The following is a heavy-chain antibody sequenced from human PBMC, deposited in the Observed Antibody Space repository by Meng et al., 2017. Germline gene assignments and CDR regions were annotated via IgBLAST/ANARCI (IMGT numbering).Heavy chain of an antibody. V-gene: IGHV3-30*01. J-gene: IGHJ4*02. Sequence: ECWGGGVTSGRSLIPAFAAFGCTFSSCAMHWVRQAPGKGLEWVAVISYDGSKKYYADSVKGRFTISRDNSKNTLYLQMNSLRAEDTAVYYCAREGVEVRGVSLDYWGQGTLVTVSS. CDR1: GCTFSSCA. D-gene: IGHD3-10*01. CDR2: ISYDGSKK. CDR3: AREGVEVRGVSLDY.